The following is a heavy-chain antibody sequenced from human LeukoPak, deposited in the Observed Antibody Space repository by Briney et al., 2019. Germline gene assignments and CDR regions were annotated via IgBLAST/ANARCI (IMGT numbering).Heavy chain of an antibody. D-gene: IGHD6-13*01. CDR3: ARPGIAAAGLPDY. V-gene: IGHV3-53*01. Sequence: PGGSLRLSCAASGFTVSSNYMSWVRQAPGKGLEWVSVIYSGGSTYYAGSVKGRFTISRDNSKNTLYLQMNSLRAEDTAVYYCARPGIAAAGLPDYWGQGTLVTVSS. J-gene: IGHJ4*02. CDR1: GFTVSSNY. CDR2: IYSGGST.